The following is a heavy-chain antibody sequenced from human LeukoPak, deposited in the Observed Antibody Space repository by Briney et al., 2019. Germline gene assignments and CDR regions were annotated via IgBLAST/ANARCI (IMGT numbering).Heavy chain of an antibody. V-gene: IGHV4-34*01. D-gene: IGHD3-10*01. Sequence: SETLSLTCAVQGGSFSGYYWSWIRQPPGKGLEWIGEINHSGSAHYSPSLKSRVTISVDTSKNQFSLSLSSLTAADTALYYCARLTYSYGSGTFLDNWGQGTQVTVSS. CDR1: GGSFSGYY. CDR2: INHSGSA. CDR3: ARLTYSYGSGTFLDN. J-gene: IGHJ4*02.